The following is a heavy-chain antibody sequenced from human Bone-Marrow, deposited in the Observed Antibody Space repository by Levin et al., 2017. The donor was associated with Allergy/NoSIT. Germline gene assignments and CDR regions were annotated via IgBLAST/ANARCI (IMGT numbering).Heavy chain of an antibody. CDR3: AGSRPYLEY. Sequence: LSLTCAASGFTFSTSGMHWVRQAPGKGLEWVAVISYDGSIKYYADSVKGRFTISRDNSKNMLYLQMNSLRTEDTALYYCAGSRPYLEYWGQGILVTVSS. CDR1: GFTFSTSG. J-gene: IGHJ4*02. V-gene: IGHV3-30*03. CDR2: ISYDGSIK.